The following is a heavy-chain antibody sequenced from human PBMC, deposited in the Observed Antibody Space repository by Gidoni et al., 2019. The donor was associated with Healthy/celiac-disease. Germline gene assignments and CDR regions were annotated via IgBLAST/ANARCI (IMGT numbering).Heavy chain of an antibody. CDR3: TPGRRAAGQNDY. D-gene: IGHD6-13*01. Sequence: FTISRDDSKNTLYLQMNSLKTEDTAVYYCTPGRRAAGQNDYWGQGTLVTVSS. V-gene: IGHV3-15*01. J-gene: IGHJ4*02.